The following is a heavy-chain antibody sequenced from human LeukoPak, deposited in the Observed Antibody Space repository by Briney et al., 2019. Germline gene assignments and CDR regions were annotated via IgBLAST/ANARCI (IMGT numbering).Heavy chain of an antibody. V-gene: IGHV5-51*01. CDR1: GYSFTSYW. Sequence: GESLKISCKGSGYSFTSYWIGWVRQMPGKGLEWMGIIYPGDSDTRYSPSFQGQVTISADKSISTAYLQWSSLKASDTAMYYCARLPWYCSSTSCYTFDYWGQGTLVTVSS. J-gene: IGHJ4*02. CDR3: ARLPWYCSSTSCYTFDY. CDR2: IYPGDSDT. D-gene: IGHD2-2*01.